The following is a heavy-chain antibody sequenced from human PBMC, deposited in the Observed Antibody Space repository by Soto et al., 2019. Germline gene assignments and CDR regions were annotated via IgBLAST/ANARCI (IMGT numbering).Heavy chain of an antibody. V-gene: IGHV4-39*01. D-gene: IGHD7-27*01. CDR3: ANLSVPLTGPYGIHV. J-gene: IGHJ6*02. Sequence: PSETLSLTCSVSGYSVTSSDYYWAWIRQPPGKGLEWIGSMFYSGLTYYNPSLKSRVTLSVDTSKNQFSVRLNSVTAADTAVYYCANLSVPLTGPYGIHVWGQGTTVTVSS. CDR1: GYSVTSSDYY. CDR2: MFYSGLT.